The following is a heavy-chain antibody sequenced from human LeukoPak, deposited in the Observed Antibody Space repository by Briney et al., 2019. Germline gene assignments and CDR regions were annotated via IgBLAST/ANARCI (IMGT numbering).Heavy chain of an antibody. CDR3: ARDKEYYYDSSGSLDY. J-gene: IGHJ4*02. Sequence: GASVKVSCKASGYTFTGYYMHWVRQAPGQGLEWMGWINPNSGGTNYAQKFQGRVTMTRDTSISTAYMELSRLRSDDTAVYYCARDKEYYYDSSGSLDYWGQGTLVTVSS. D-gene: IGHD3-22*01. CDR1: GYTFTGYY. CDR2: INPNSGGT. V-gene: IGHV1-2*02.